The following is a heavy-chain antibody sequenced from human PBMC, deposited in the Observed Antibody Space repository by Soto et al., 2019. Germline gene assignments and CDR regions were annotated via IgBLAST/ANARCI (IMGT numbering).Heavy chain of an antibody. CDR1: GFIFENFG. D-gene: IGHD1-26*01. Sequence: GWSLRLSCAASGFIFENFGMSWVRQAPGKGLEWISSISGSGFKKYYADSVKGRFTISRDNSKSTVYLELNNLSAEDTAVYHCAKNQGVELVPLATVDWFDPWGQGSVVTVSS. J-gene: IGHJ5*02. CDR3: AKNQGVELVPLATVDWFDP. CDR2: ISGSGFKK. V-gene: IGHV3-23*01.